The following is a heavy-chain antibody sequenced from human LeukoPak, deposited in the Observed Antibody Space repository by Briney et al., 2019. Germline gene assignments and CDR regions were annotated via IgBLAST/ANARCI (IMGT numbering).Heavy chain of an antibody. CDR2: ISSNGGST. J-gene: IGHJ3*02. CDR3: VKDRGGGFGSSPAQYDAFDI. CDR1: GFTFSSYA. V-gene: IGHV3-64D*09. D-gene: IGHD6-6*01. Sequence: GGSLRLSCSASGFTFSSYAMHWVRQAPGKGLEYVSAISSNGGSTYYADSVKGRFTISRDNSKNTLYLQMSSLRAEDTVVYYCVKDRGGGFGSSPAQYDAFDIWGQGTMVTVSS.